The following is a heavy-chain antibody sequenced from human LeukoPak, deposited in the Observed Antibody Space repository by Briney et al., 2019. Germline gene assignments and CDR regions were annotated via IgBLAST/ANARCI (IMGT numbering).Heavy chain of an antibody. D-gene: IGHD2/OR15-2a*01. Sequence: GGSLRLSGAPSGFTFSRHWMSWVGQAPGKGPEWVGNIKQEGSESYYVDSVKGRFTISRDNAKNSLYLQMTSLRAEDPAVYYCARDGGNSTDFDYWGQGTLVTVSS. V-gene: IGHV3-7*01. CDR3: ARDGGNSTDFDY. CDR1: GFTFSRHW. J-gene: IGHJ4*02. CDR2: IKQEGSES.